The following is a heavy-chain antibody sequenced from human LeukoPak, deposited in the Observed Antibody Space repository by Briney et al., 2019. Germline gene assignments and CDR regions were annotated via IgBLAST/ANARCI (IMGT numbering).Heavy chain of an antibody. Sequence: PGGSLRLSCAASGFTFSSYAMSWVRQAPGKGLEWVSAISGSGGSTYYADSVKGRFTISRDNSKNTLYLQMNSLRAEDTAVYYCARVNSSSWYWLDYWGQGTLVTVSS. J-gene: IGHJ4*02. CDR1: GFTFSSYA. CDR2: ISGSGGST. D-gene: IGHD6-13*01. CDR3: ARVNSSSWYWLDY. V-gene: IGHV3-23*01.